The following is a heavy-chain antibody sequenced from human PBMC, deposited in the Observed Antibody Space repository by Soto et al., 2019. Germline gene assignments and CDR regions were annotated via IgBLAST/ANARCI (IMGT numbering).Heavy chain of an antibody. CDR3: ARDSYDSSGYYYYYYGMDV. J-gene: IGHJ6*02. V-gene: IGHV3-66*01. D-gene: IGHD3-22*01. CDR1: GFTVSSNY. CDR2: IYSGGST. Sequence: GGSLRLSCAASGFTVSSNYMSWVRQAPGKGLEWVSVIYSGGSTYYADSVKGRFTISRDNSKNTLYLQMNSLRAEDTAVYYCARDSYDSSGYYYYYYGMDVWGQGTTVTVSS.